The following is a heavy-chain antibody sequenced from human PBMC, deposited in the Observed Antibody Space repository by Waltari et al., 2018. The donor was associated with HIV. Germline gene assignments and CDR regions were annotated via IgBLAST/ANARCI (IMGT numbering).Heavy chain of an antibody. CDR2: IYYSGGT. CDR1: GGSVSSGSYY. CDR3: ARVPTTGGYYYYGMDV. D-gene: IGHD3-10*01. J-gene: IGHJ6*02. V-gene: IGHV4-61*01. Sequence: QVQLQESGPGLVKPSETLSLTCTVSGGSVSSGSYYWSWIRQPPGKGLEWIGYIYYSGGTNYNPSLKSRVTISVDTSKNQFSLKLSSVTAADTAVYYCARVPTTGGYYYYGMDVWGQGTTVTVSS.